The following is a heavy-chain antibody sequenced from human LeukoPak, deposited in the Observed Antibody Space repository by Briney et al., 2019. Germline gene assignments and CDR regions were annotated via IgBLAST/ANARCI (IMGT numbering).Heavy chain of an antibody. CDR3: AKRYDSSGWIDY. CDR2: ISGSGGST. D-gene: IGHD3-22*01. V-gene: IGHV3-23*01. CDR1: GFTFSSYA. Sequence: GGSLRLSCAASGFTFSSYAMSWVCQAPGKGLEWVSGISGSGGSTYYADSVKGRFTISRDNSKNTLYLQMNSLRAEDTAVYYCAKRYDSSGWIDYWGQGTLVTVSS. J-gene: IGHJ4*02.